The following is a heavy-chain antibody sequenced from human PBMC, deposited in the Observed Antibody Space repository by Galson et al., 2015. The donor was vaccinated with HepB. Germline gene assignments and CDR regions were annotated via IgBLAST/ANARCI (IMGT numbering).Heavy chain of an antibody. CDR2: IIPILGIA. D-gene: IGHD2-8*02. V-gene: IGHV1-69*02. Sequence: SVKVSCKASGGTFSSYTISWVRQAPGQGLEWMGRIIPILGIANYAQKFQGRVTITADKSTSTAYMELSSLRSEDTAVYYCARHFDRLVGAFDIWGQGTMVTVSS. CDR1: GGTFSSYT. J-gene: IGHJ3*02. CDR3: ARHFDRLVGAFDI.